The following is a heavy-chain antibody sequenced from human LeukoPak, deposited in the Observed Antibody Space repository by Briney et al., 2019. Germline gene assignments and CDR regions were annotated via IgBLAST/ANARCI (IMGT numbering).Heavy chain of an antibody. CDR3: ARDLYYYDSSGYYYDSGDY. D-gene: IGHD3-22*01. Sequence: ASVKVSCKASGYTFTSYYMHWVRQAPGQGLEWMGIINPKGGSTSYAEKFQGRVTMTRDTSKSTAYMELSSLRSEDTAVYYCARDLYYYDSSGYYYDSGDYWGQGTLVTVSS. CDR1: GYTFTSYY. V-gene: IGHV1-46*01. J-gene: IGHJ4*02. CDR2: INPKGGST.